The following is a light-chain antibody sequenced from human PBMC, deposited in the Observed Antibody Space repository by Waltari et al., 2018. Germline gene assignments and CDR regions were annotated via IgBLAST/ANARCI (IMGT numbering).Light chain of an antibody. Sequence: QSALTQPASVSGSPGQSITISCTGTSSDVGGYNFVSWYQQHPGKAPKLIIYDVTKRPSGVSNRFSCSKSGNTASLTISGLQTEDEADYYCSSYTSATIYVFGIGTKVVVL. CDR3: SSYTSATIYV. J-gene: IGLJ1*01. CDR1: SSDVGGYNF. CDR2: DVT. V-gene: IGLV2-14*03.